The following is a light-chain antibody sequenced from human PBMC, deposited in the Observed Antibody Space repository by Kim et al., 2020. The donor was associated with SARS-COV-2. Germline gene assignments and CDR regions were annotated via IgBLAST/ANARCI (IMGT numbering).Light chain of an antibody. CDR1: QSLQYYDGNTY. CDR2: KVS. Sequence: DVVLTQSPPSPPVSLGQPASISCRSGQSLQYYDGNTYLNWFHQRPGQSPRLLIYKVSERASGVSDRFSGSGSDTDFTLKISRVEADDVGFFYCMQGLHLPVTFGGGTKVDIK. V-gene: IGKV2-30*01. J-gene: IGKJ4*01. CDR3: MQGLHLPVT.